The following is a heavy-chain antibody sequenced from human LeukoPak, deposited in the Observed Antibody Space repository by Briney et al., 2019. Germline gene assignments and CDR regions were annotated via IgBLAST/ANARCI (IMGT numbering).Heavy chain of an antibody. Sequence: GGSLRLSCAASGLTFSSYAMSWVRQVPGKGLEWASAISGSGGSTFYADSVKGRFTISRDNSKNTLYLQMNSLRAEDTAVYYCAKGSFGMDVWGQGTTVTVSS. V-gene: IGHV3-23*01. J-gene: IGHJ6*02. CDR1: GLTFSSYA. CDR2: ISGSGGST. CDR3: AKGSFGMDV.